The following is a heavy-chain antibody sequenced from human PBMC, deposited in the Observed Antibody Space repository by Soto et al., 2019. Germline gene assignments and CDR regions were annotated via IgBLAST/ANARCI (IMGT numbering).Heavy chain of an antibody. V-gene: IGHV3-23*01. CDR2: ISGSGGST. Sequence: EVQLLESGGGLVQPGGSLRLSCADSGVTFSNYAMSWVHQAPGKGLEWVSAISGSGGSTHYADSVKGRFTISRDNSKNKLFLQMNSLRAEDTAVYYCRQSSSSRPDYSYRMDVWGQGTTVTVSS. J-gene: IGHJ6*02. D-gene: IGHD6-6*01. CDR3: RQSSSSRPDYSYRMDV. CDR1: GVTFSNYA.